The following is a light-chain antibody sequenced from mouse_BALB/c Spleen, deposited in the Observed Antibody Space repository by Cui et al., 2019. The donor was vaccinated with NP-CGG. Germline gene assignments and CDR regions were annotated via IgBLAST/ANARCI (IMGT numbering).Light chain of an antibody. CDR3: AMLYSNHWV. CDR2: GHN. V-gene: IGLV1*01. Sequence: QAVVTQESALTTSPGETVTLTCRSSTGAVTTSNYANWVQEKPDHLFTGLIGGHNNRAPGVPAIFTGSLSGDNAPLNNTGAQTEDEKIYFCAMLYSNHWVFGGGTKLTVL. CDR1: TGAVTTSNY. J-gene: IGLJ1*01.